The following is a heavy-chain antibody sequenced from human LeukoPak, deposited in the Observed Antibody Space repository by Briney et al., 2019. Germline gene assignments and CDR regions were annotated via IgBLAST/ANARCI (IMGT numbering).Heavy chain of an antibody. D-gene: IGHD3-9*01. CDR1: GYTFTGYY. Sequence: GASVKVSCKASGYTFTGYYMHWVRQAPGQGLEWMGWINPNSGGTNYAQKFQGWVTMTRDTSISTAYMELSRLRSDDTAVYYCARARFDVLRYSDWSPSYYFDYWGQGTLVTVSS. J-gene: IGHJ4*02. CDR3: ARARFDVLRYSDWSPSYYFDY. CDR2: INPNSGGT. V-gene: IGHV1-2*04.